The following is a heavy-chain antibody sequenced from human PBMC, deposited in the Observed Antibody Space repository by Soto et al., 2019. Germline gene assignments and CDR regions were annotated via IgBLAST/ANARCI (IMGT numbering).Heavy chain of an antibody. V-gene: IGHV3-30-3*01. CDR1: GFTFCNYA. D-gene: IGHD5-12*01. Sequence: PGGSLKLSCAASGFTFCNYALHWVRQPPGKGLEWVALISYDGSNKYYADSVKGRFTISRDSSKNTLYLHMNSLRVEDTAVFYCARARISDSGYHPPLNYWGLGILVTVSS. CDR3: ARARISDSGYHPPLNY. CDR2: ISYDGSNK. J-gene: IGHJ4*02.